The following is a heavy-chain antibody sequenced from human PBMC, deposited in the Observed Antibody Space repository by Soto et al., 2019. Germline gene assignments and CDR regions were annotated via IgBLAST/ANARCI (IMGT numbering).Heavy chain of an antibody. Sequence: QVQLAESGGGVVQPGRSLRLSCTTSGFVFNDYDIHWVRQAPGKGLAWLASISYDGSNRYYADSVKGRFTISRDNSKNTLSLKINSLGAEDTAVYYCSRGIKGGLDAWGPGTLVTVSS. CDR2: ISYDGSNR. V-gene: IGHV3-30*03. CDR3: SRGIKGGLDA. D-gene: IGHD2-21*01. CDR1: GFVFNDYD. J-gene: IGHJ5*02.